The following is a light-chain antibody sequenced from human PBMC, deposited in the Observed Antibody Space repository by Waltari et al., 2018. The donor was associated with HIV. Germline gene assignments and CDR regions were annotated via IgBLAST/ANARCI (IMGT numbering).Light chain of an antibody. J-gene: IGKJ5*01. CDR3: QQSHRTPLT. CDR1: QDIKKN. Sequence: DIQMTQSPSSVSADVGDRVIITCRASQDIKKNVNWYQQKPGRYPRLLIYSASGLQSGVPSTSSGSGSGLEFHLTLAALEADDSELFYCQQSHRTPLTFGGGTRLEIK. CDR2: SAS. V-gene: IGKV1-39*01.